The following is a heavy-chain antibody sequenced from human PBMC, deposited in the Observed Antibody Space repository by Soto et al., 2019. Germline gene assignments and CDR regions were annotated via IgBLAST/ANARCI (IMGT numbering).Heavy chain of an antibody. V-gene: IGHV3-23*01. CDR1: GFTFSSYG. J-gene: IGHJ6*02. Sequence: EVQLLESGGSLVQPGGSLRLSCAASGFTFSSYGMSWVRQAPEKGLEWVSGISASDGGAYYADSVKGRFTISRDNSKNTLYLQMNSLRAEDTAVYYCARDHPVTTRYYYYYYGMDVWGQGTTVTVSS. D-gene: IGHD4-4*01. CDR3: ARDHPVTTRYYYYYYGMDV. CDR2: ISASDGGA.